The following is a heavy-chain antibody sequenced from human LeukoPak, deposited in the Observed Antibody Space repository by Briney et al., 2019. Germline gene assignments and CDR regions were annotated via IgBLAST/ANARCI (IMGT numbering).Heavy chain of an antibody. V-gene: IGHV1-8*03. CDR2: MNPNSGNT. J-gene: IGHJ3*02. CDR3: ARLLDRVAGTPDAFDI. Sequence: GASVKVSCKASGYTFTSYDINWVRQAPGQGLEWMGWMNPNSGNTVYAQKFQGRVTITRNTSISTAYMELSSLRSEDTAVYYCARLLDRVAGTPDAFDIWGQGTMVTVSS. D-gene: IGHD6-19*01. CDR1: GYTFTSYD.